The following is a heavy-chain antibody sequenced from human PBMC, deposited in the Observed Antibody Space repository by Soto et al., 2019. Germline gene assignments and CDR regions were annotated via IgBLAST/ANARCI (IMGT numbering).Heavy chain of an antibody. CDR2: IYPGDSDT. CDR3: ARAAGTSSYYYYYGMDV. J-gene: IGHJ6*02. D-gene: IGHD6-13*01. Sequence: LGESLKISCKGSGYSFTSYWIGWVRQMPGKGLEWMGIIYPGDSDTRYSPSFQGQVTISADKSISTAYLQWSSLKASDTAMYYCARAAGTSSYYYYYGMDVWGQGTTVTVSS. V-gene: IGHV5-51*01. CDR1: GYSFTSYW.